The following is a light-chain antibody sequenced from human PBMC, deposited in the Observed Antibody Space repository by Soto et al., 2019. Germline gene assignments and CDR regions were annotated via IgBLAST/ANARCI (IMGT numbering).Light chain of an antibody. Sequence: EIVLTQSPGTLSLSPGERATLSCRASQSVASRNLAWYQQKSGQAPRLLIYGASSRAIHTPDRFSGSGSGTDFTLTINNLDPEDFAVYYCQQRSNWPITFGQGTRLEI. CDR1: QSVASRN. CDR2: GAS. V-gene: IGKV3D-20*02. J-gene: IGKJ5*01. CDR3: QQRSNWPIT.